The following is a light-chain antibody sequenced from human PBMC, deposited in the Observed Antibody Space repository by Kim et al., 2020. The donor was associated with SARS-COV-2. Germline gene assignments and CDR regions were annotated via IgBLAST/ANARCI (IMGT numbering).Light chain of an antibody. CDR2: GAS. J-gene: IGKJ1*01. CDR1: QSFSSSY. CDR3: QQYGSSPRT. Sequence: LSPGERATLSCRASQSFSSSYLAWYQQKPGQAPRLLIYGASSRATGIPDRFSGSGSGTDFTLTISRLEPEDFAVYYCQQYGSSPRTFGQGTKVDIK. V-gene: IGKV3-20*01.